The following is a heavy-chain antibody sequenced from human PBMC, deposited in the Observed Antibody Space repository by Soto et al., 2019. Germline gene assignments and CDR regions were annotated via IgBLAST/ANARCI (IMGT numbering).Heavy chain of an antibody. CDR2: INSDGSST. D-gene: IGHD2-15*01. Sequence: EVQLVESGGGLVQPGGSLRLSCAASGFTFSSYWMHWVRQAPGKGLVWVSRINSDGSSTSYADSVKGRFTISRDNAKNTLDLQMNSLRAEDTAVYYCVRTSLVVAAATREDYWGQGTRVTVS. J-gene: IGHJ4*02. CDR3: VRTSLVVAAATREDY. V-gene: IGHV3-74*01. CDR1: GFTFSSYW.